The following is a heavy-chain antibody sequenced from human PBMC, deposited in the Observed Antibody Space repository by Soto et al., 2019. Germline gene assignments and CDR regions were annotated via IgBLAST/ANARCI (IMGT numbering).Heavy chain of an antibody. J-gene: IGHJ6*02. Sequence: QVQLQESGPGLVKPSETLSLTCTVSGGSVSSGSYYWSWIRQPPGKGLEWIGYIYYSGSTNYNPSLKSRGTISVATSKNQFSLKLSSVTAADTAVYYCARDSYCGGDCYSYSYYYGMDVWGQGTTVTVSS. D-gene: IGHD2-21*02. CDR3: ARDSYCGGDCYSYSYYYGMDV. CDR1: GGSVSSGSYY. CDR2: IYYSGST. V-gene: IGHV4-61*01.